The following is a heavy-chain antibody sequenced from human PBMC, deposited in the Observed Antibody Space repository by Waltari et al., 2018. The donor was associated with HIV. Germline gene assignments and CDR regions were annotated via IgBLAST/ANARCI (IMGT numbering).Heavy chain of an antibody. V-gene: IGHV4-59*01. J-gene: IGHJ5*02. CDR3: ARGRQSDWAGELDP. CDR2: LYYTGHT. CDR1: GGAITSYF. D-gene: IGHD2-21*02. Sequence: QVQLQESGPGLVKPSETLSLTCTVSGGAITSYFGTWIRQPPGKGLEWIGYLYYTGHTDYNPSLKSRVTMSVDASKNQFSLYLNSVTAADTAVYFCARGRQSDWAGELDPWGQGILVTISS.